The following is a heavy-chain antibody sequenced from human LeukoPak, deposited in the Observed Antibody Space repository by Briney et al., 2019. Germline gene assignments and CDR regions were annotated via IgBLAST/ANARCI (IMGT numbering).Heavy chain of an antibody. CDR1: GFTFSNYW. J-gene: IGHJ4*02. V-gene: IGHV3-74*01. CDR3: VRDGDDYNFDY. Sequence: GGSLTLSCAASGFTFSNYWMHWVRQAPGKGLVWVSRVKGDGTFTNYADSVKGRFSISRDNAKYTLYLQMHSLRAEDTAIYYCVRDGDDYNFDYWGQGSLVTVSS. CDR2: VKGDGTFT. D-gene: IGHD5-24*01.